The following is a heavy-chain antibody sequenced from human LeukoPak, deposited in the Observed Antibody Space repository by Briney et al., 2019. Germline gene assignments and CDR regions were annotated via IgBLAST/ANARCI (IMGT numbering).Heavy chain of an antibody. CDR1: GFSFSIYP. D-gene: IGHD6-13*01. V-gene: IGHV3-64*02. J-gene: IGHJ4*02. CDR2: ITTNGIGT. CDR3: PKDGGQLSRWFDF. Sequence: GGSLRLSCVASGFSFSIYPMHCVRQAPGRGLEYVSTITTNGIGTYYAESVKGRFTISRDNSKNTLYLEMGSLRAEEMPGYYCPKDGGQLSRWFDFWGQGTLVTVSS.